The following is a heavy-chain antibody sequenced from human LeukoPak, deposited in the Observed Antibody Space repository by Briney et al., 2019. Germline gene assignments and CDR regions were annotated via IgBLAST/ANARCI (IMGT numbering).Heavy chain of an antibody. Sequence: SETLSLTCTVPGGSISSYYWSWIRQPAGKGLEWIGRIYTSGSTNYNPSLKSRVTMSVDTSKNQFSLKLSSVTAADTAVYYCARGVNSFSYYDFWSGLNWFDPWGQGTLVTVSS. CDR2: IYTSGST. V-gene: IGHV4-4*07. CDR1: GGSISSYY. D-gene: IGHD3-3*01. J-gene: IGHJ5*02. CDR3: ARGVNSFSYYDFWSGLNWFDP.